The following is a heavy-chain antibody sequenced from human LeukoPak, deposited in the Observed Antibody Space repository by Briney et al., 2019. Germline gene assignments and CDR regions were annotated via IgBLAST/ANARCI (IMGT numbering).Heavy chain of an antibody. CDR2: LSGSGITT. J-gene: IGHJ4*02. V-gene: IGHV3-23*01. CDR1: GFTFSNSA. D-gene: IGHD3-9*01. CDR3: AKGYLYYDILTGPSYFDY. Sequence: GGSLRLSCAASGFTFSNSAMSWVRQAPGKGLEWVSTLSGSGITTYYADSVKGRFTISRDNSKNTLYLQMNSLRAEDTAVYYCAKGYLYYDILTGPSYFDYWGQGTLVTVSS.